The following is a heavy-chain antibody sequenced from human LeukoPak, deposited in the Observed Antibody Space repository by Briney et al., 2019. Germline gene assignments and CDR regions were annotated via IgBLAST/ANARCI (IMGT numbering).Heavy chain of an antibody. J-gene: IGHJ3*02. CDR3: ARSPKGAFDI. V-gene: IGHV4-59*12. CDR1: GGSISSYY. Sequence: SETLSLTCTVSGGSISSYYWSWIRQPPGKGLEWIGYIYYSGSTNYNPSLKSRDTMSVDTSKNQFSLKLSSVTAADTAAYYCARSPKGAFDIWGQGTMVTVSS. CDR2: IYYSGST.